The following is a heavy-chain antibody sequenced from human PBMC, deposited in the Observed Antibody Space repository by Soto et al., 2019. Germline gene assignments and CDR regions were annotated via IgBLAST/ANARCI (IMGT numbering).Heavy chain of an antibody. V-gene: IGHV1-18*04. Sequence: APVKVSCKASGYTFTSYGISWVRQAPGQGLEWMGWISDYNGNKNYAKKLQGRVTMTTDTSTSTAYMELRSLRSDDTAVYYCARDDELGEKPRGNYYYYGMDVWGQGTTVTVSS. D-gene: IGHD1-7*01. CDR2: ISDYNGNK. CDR3: ARDDELGEKPRGNYYYYGMDV. CDR1: GYTFTSYG. J-gene: IGHJ6*02.